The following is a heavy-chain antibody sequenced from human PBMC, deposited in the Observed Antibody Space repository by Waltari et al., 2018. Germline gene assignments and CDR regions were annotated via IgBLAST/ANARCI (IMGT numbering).Heavy chain of an antibody. CDR3: ARLVVVPKGDWFDP. CDR1: GGSFSGYY. D-gene: IGHD2-15*01. CDR2: IYYSGST. J-gene: IGHJ5*02. Sequence: QVQLQQWGAGLLKPSETLSLTCAVYGGSFSGYYWSWIRQPPGKGLEWIGYIYYSGSTNSNPSRKSRVTISVDTSKNQFALKLSSVTAADTAVYYCARLVVVPKGDWFDPWGQGTLVTVSS. V-gene: IGHV4-34*11.